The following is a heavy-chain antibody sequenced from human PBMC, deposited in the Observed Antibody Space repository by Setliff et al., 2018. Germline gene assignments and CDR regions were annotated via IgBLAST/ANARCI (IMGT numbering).Heavy chain of an antibody. D-gene: IGHD5-12*01. CDR1: GASVRSHY. Sequence: SETLSLTCTVSGASVRSHYWSWIRQSPEKGLEWIGFIFYSGDTKSNPSLKSRVTMSVDTSKNQFSLKLSSVTAADTAVYYCARGGTFRYFDYWGQGTPVTVSS. J-gene: IGHJ4*02. CDR3: ARGGTFRYFDY. CDR2: IFYSGDT. V-gene: IGHV4-59*02.